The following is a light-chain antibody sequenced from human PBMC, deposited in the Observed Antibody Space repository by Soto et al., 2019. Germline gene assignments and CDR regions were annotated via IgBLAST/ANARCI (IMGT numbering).Light chain of an antibody. CDR3: QSYDSSLSGWV. J-gene: IGLJ3*02. V-gene: IGLV1-40*01. CDR2: GNS. Sequence: QAVVTQPPSVSGAPGQRVTISCTGSSSNIGAGYDVHWYQQLPGTAPKLLIYGNSNRPSGVPDRFSGSKSGTLASLAITGLQAEDEADYYCQSYDSSLSGWVFGGGTKLTVL. CDR1: SSNIGAGYD.